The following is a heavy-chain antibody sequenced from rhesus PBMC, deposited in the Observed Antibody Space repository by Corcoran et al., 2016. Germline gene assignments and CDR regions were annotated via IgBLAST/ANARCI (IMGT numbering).Heavy chain of an antibody. D-gene: IGHD1-14*01. CDR1: GGSISSSY. CDR3: ARDRTSIAGTLDV. V-gene: IGHV4-169*02. Sequence: QLQLQESGPGLVKPSETLSLTCAVSGGSISSSYWSWIRQAPGKGLEWIGYIYGSGSSTNNNPARKSRVTRSVDTSKNQRSLKLSSVTAADTAVYYCARDRTSIAGTLDVWGAGVLVTVSS. J-gene: IGHJ5-1*01. CDR2: IYGSGSST.